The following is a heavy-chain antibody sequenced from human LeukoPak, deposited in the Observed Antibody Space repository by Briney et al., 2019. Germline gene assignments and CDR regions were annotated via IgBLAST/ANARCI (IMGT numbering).Heavy chain of an antibody. V-gene: IGHV4-31*03. Sequence: SETLSRTCTVSGGSISSGGYYGSWIRQHPGKGLEWIGYIYYSGSTYYNPSLKSRVTISVDTSKNQFSLKLSSVTAADTAVYYCARVSGYSYGYFDYWGQGTLVTVSS. CDR1: GGSISSGGYY. CDR2: IYYSGST. J-gene: IGHJ4*02. CDR3: ARVSGYSYGYFDY. D-gene: IGHD5-18*01.